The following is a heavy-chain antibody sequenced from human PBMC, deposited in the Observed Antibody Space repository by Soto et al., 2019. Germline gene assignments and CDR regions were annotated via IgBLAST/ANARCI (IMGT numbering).Heavy chain of an antibody. J-gene: IGHJ4*02. CDR1: GFIFSTYG. V-gene: IGHV3-30*03. Sequence: QVRLVESGGGVVQPGRSLRLFYAASGFIFSTYGMHWVRQAPGKGLQWVAVVSDDGYTTYYAESVKGRFTVSRDSSKNTLYLQMSNLRIEDTAVYYWAREGHQVVGPYAYSFDYWGQGTLVTVSS. D-gene: IGHD1-26*01. CDR2: VSDDGYTT. CDR3: AREGHQVVGPYAYSFDY.